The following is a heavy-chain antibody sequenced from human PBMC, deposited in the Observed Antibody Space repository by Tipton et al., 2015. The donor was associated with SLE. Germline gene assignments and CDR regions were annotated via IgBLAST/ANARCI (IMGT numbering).Heavy chain of an antibody. CDR2: IYYSGST. J-gene: IGHJ4*02. Sequence: LRLSCTVSGGSISSYYWSWIRQPPGKGLEWIGYIYYSGSTNYNPSLKSRVTISVDTSKNQFSLKLSSVTAADTAVYYCARVIAVVGVGFDYWRQGTLVSVAS. D-gene: IGHD6-19*01. V-gene: IGHV4-59*01. CDR3: ARVIAVVGVGFDY. CDR1: GGSISSYY.